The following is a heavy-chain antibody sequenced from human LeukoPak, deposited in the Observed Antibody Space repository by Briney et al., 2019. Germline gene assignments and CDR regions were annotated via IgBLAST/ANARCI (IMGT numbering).Heavy chain of an antibody. J-gene: IGHJ4*02. D-gene: IGHD6-13*01. Sequence: PGGSLRLSCAASGFTFSSYGMHWVRQAPGKVLEWVAVISYDGSNKYYADSVKGRFTISRDNSKNTLYLQMNSLRAEDTAVYYCAKDRGSSWSPAFDYWGQGTLVTVSS. V-gene: IGHV3-30*18. CDR1: GFTFSSYG. CDR3: AKDRGSSWSPAFDY. CDR2: ISYDGSNK.